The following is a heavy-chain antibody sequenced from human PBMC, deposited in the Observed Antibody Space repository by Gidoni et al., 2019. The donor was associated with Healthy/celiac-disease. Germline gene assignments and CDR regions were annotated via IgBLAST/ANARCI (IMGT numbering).Heavy chain of an antibody. V-gene: IGHV1-58*01. CDR2: IVVGSGNT. CDR3: AADPVVAVAAALYYMDV. J-gene: IGHJ6*03. D-gene: IGHD6-19*01. Sequence: QMQLVQSGPEVKKPGTSVKVSCKASGFTFTSSAVQWVRQARGQRLEWIGWIVVGSGNTNYAQKFQERVTITRDMSTSTAYMELSSLRSEDTAVYYCAADPVVAVAAALYYMDVWGKGTTVTVSS. CDR1: GFTFTSSA.